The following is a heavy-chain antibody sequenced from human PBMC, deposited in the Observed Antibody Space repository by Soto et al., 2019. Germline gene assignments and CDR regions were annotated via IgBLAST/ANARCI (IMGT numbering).Heavy chain of an antibody. Sequence: QVQLVQSGAEVKKPGSSVKVSCKASGGSLSNYGISWVRQAPGQGLEWMGGIILVFGTANYAQKFQGRVTNTADESTNIVYMDVTSLRSEDTAVYYCARGDATKIVVTTYSAMAVWGQGTTVTVSS. J-gene: IGHJ6*02. D-gene: IGHD3-22*01. CDR2: IILVFGTA. CDR1: GGSLSNYG. CDR3: ARGDATKIVVTTYSAMAV. V-gene: IGHV1-69*12.